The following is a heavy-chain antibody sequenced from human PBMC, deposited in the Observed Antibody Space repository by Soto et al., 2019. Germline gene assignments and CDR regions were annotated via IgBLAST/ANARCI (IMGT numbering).Heavy chain of an antibody. CDR2: ISRSSTYI. V-gene: IGHV3-21*04. J-gene: IGHJ4*02. CDR3: SRSPYGGGSYYGSY. D-gene: IGHD1-26*01. Sequence: EVQLVESGGGLVKPGGSLRLSCAASGFTFSGYSMNWVRQAPGKGLEWVSSISRSSTYIYYADSVKGRFTISRDNAKKPLYLPINHPGARDTAVFFLSRSPYGGGSYYGSYWGQGTLVTVSS. CDR1: GFTFSGYS.